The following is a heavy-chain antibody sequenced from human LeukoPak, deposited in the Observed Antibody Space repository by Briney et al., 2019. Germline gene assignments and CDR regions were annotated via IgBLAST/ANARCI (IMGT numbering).Heavy chain of an antibody. V-gene: IGHV4-28*01. J-gene: IGHJ4*02. CDR2: IYYSGST. CDR1: GYSISSSNW. D-gene: IGHD4-17*01. CDR3: ARSAGDYGDYVWSFDY. Sequence: SETLSLTCAVSGYSISSSNWWGWIRQPPGKGLEWIGYIYYSGSTYYSPSLKSRVTMSVDTSKNQFSLKLSSVTAVDTAVYYCARSAGDYGDYVWSFDYWGQGTLVTVSS.